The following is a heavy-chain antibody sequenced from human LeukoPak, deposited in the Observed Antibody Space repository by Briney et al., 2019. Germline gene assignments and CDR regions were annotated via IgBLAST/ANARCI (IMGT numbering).Heavy chain of an antibody. D-gene: IGHD3-3*01. Sequence: GGSLRLSCAASGFTFSSYWMHWVRQAPGKGLVWVSRINSDGSSTSYADSVKGRFTISRDNAKNTLYLQMNSLRAEDTAVYYCAKDIFWSGYYTYYGMDVWGQGTTVTVSS. J-gene: IGHJ6*02. CDR1: GFTFSSYW. CDR2: INSDGSST. CDR3: AKDIFWSGYYTYYGMDV. V-gene: IGHV3-74*01.